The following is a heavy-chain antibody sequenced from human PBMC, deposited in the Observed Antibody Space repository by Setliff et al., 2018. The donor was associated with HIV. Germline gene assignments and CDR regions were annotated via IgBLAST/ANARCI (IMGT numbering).Heavy chain of an antibody. D-gene: IGHD3-3*01. V-gene: IGHV3-23*01. Sequence: GGSLRLSCVASGFTFSTYAINWVRLAPGKGLEWVSSISGSGYPYFADSVKGRFTISRDNSKNTLFLQMDSLRAEDTALYYCAKQRYYDGNDGFDVWGQGTMVTVSS. J-gene: IGHJ3*01. CDR1: GFTFSTYA. CDR3: AKQRYYDGNDGFDV. CDR2: ISGSGYP.